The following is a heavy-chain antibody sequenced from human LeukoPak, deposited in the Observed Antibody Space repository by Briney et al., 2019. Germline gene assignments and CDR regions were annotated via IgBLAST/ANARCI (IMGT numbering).Heavy chain of an antibody. Sequence: ASVKVSCKASGYTFTSYGISWVRQAPGQGLEWMGWISAYNGNTNYAQKLQGRVTMTTDTSTSTAYMELRSLRSDGTAVYYCARDQAYYYGSGNLFDYWGQGTLVTVSS. CDR1: GYTFTSYG. D-gene: IGHD3-10*01. J-gene: IGHJ4*02. CDR2: ISAYNGNT. CDR3: ARDQAYYYGSGNLFDY. V-gene: IGHV1-18*01.